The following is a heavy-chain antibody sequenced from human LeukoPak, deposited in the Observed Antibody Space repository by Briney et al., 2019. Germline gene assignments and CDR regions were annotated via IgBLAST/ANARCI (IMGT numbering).Heavy chain of an antibody. V-gene: IGHV4-59*01. CDR1: GFTFSSYA. Sequence: PGGSLRLSCAASGFTFSSYAMHWVRQAPGKGLEWIGYIYYSGSTNYNPSLKSRVTISVDTSKNQFSLKLSSVTAADTAVYYCARAVQLERPPPLIGYYYMDVWGKGTTVTVSS. CDR3: ARAVQLERPPPLIGYYYMDV. J-gene: IGHJ6*03. D-gene: IGHD1-1*01. CDR2: IYYSGST.